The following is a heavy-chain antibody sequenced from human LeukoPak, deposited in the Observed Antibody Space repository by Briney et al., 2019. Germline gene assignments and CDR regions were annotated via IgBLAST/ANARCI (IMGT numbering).Heavy chain of an antibody. J-gene: IGHJ3*02. CDR2: ISGSGGST. V-gene: IGHV3-23*01. CDR1: GFTFSSYA. CDR3: ARDFMWLVRGAFDI. Sequence: GGSLRLSCAAPGFTFSSYAMSWVRQAPGKGLEWVSAISGSGGSTYYADSVKGRFTISRDNSKNTLYLQMNSLRAEDTAVYYCARDFMWLVRGAFDIWGQGTMVAVSS. D-gene: IGHD6-19*01.